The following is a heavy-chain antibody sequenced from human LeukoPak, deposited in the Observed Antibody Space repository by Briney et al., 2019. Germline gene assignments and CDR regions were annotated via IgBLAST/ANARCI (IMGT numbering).Heavy chain of an antibody. Sequence: PSETLSLTCAVYGGSFSGYYWSWIRQPPGKGLEWIGYIYYSGSTNYNPSLKSRVTISVDTSKNQFSLKLSSVTAADTAVYYCARGSGSGTNYAFDIWGQGTMVTVSS. J-gene: IGHJ3*02. V-gene: IGHV4-59*01. CDR2: IYYSGST. CDR1: GGSFSGYY. CDR3: ARGSGSGTNYAFDI. D-gene: IGHD1-1*01.